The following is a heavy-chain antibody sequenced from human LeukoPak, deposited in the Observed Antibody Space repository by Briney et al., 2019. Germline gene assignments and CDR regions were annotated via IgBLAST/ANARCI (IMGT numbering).Heavy chain of an antibody. CDR1: GYTFTSYG. J-gene: IGHJ6*02. CDR2: ISAYNGNT. D-gene: IGHD3-22*01. Sequence: ASVKVSCKASGYTFTSYGISWVRQAPGQGLEWMGWISAYNGNTNYAQKLQGRVTMTTDTSTSTACMELRSLRSDDTAVYYCARATPYGSSGYYYLYYYGMDVWGQGTTVTVSS. CDR3: ARATPYGSSGYYYLYYYGMDV. V-gene: IGHV1-18*01.